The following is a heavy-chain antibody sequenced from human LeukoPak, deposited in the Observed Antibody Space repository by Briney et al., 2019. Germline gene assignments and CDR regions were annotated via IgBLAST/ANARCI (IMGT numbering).Heavy chain of an antibody. V-gene: IGHV4-4*07. CDR3: AREGCSSTSCHLELYYFDY. D-gene: IGHD2-2*01. CDR2: IYTSGST. J-gene: IGHJ4*02. Sequence: SETLSLTCTVSGGSISSYYWSWIRQPAGKGLEWIGRIYTSGSTNYNPSLKSRVTMSVDTSKNQFSLKLSSVTAADTAVYYCAREGCSSTSCHLELYYFDYWGQGTLVTVSS. CDR1: GGSISSYY.